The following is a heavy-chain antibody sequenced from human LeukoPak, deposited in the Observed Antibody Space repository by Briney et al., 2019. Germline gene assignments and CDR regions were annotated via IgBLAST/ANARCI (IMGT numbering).Heavy chain of an antibody. V-gene: IGHV3-53*04. CDR2: IYSGGST. J-gene: IGHJ6*02. CDR3: ERWGPGYYYGSGSYYNASGMDV. Sequence: GGSLRLSCAASGFTVSSNYMSWVRQAPGKGLEWVSVIYSGGSTYYADSVKGRFTISRHNSKNTLYLQMNSLRADDTAVYYCERWGPGYYYGSGSYYNASGMDVWGQGTTVTVSS. D-gene: IGHD3-10*01. CDR1: GFTVSSNY.